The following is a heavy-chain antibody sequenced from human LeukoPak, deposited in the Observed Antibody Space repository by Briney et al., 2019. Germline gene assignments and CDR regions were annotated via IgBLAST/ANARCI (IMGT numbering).Heavy chain of an antibody. V-gene: IGHV4-34*01. CDR1: GGSFSGYY. Sequence: SETPSLTCAVYGGSFSGYYWSWIRQPPGKGLEWIGEINHSGSTNYNPSLKSRVAISVDTSKNQFSLRLSSVTAADTAVYYCARPPYYYGSGSYSRGLGYWGQGTLVTVSS. CDR2: INHSGST. J-gene: IGHJ4*02. D-gene: IGHD3-10*01. CDR3: ARPPYYYGSGSYSRGLGY.